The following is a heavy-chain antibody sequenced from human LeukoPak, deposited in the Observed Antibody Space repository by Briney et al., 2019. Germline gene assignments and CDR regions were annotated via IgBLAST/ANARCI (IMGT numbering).Heavy chain of an antibody. J-gene: IGHJ3*01. V-gene: IGHV6-1*01. CDR2: TYYRSKWYN. CDR3: ARGGQGDGYSADEAFDF. D-gene: IGHD5-24*01. CDR1: GDSVSGNSTA. Sequence: SQTLSLTCAISGDSVSGNSTAYYWIRQSPSRGLEWLGRTYYRSKWYNDYAVSVKSRITINPDTSRNQLSLQLNSVTPDDTAVYYCARGGQGDGYSADEAFDFWGQGTMVTVSS.